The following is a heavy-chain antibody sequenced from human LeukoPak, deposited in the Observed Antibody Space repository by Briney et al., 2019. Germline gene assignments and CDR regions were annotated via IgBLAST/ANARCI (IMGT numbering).Heavy chain of an antibody. CDR2: IYHSGST. CDR3: ARALLPRLYYFDY. V-gene: IGHV4-30-2*01. J-gene: IGHJ4*02. D-gene: IGHD2/OR15-2a*01. Sequence: SETLSLTCAVSGGSLSSGGYSWSWIRQPPGKGLEWIGYIYHSGSTYCNPSLKGRVTISVDRSKNQFSLKLSSVTAADTAVYYCARALLPRLYYFDYWGQGTLVTVSS. CDR1: GGSLSSGGYS.